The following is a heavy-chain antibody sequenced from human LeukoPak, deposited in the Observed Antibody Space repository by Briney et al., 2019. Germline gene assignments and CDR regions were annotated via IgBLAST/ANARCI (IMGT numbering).Heavy chain of an antibody. Sequence: SETLSLTCTVSGGSVNSGSYYWSWIRQPPGKGLEWIGYINYSGSTNYNPSLKSRVIISVDTSKNQFSLKLNSVTAADTAVYYCVRGANRYDPWGQGTLVTVSS. J-gene: IGHJ5*02. CDR1: GGSVNSGSYY. CDR2: INYSGST. V-gene: IGHV4-61*01. CDR3: VRGANRYDP.